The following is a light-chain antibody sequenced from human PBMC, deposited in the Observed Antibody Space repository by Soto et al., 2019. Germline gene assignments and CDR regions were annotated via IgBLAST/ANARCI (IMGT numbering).Light chain of an antibody. CDR3: QQQYRIPRT. V-gene: IGKV1-39*01. Sequence: DIQLTQSPSSLSASVGDRVTITCRASPSISTYLNWYQHKPGTAPKVLLNGALRLQSGVPSRFSGSGSGTDFTLTISSLQPEDSANYGCQQQYRIPRTFGHGTKVEIK. J-gene: IGKJ1*01. CDR1: PSISTY. CDR2: GAL.